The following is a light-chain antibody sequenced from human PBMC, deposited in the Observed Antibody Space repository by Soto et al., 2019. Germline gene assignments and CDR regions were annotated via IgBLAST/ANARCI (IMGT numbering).Light chain of an antibody. CDR2: KAS. Sequence: DIKMTQSPSTLSASVGDRVTITCRASQSISSWLAWYQQKPGKAPKLLIYKASSLESGVPSRFSGSGSGTEFTLTISSLQPDDYATYYCQEYNSHSRYTFGQGTKLEIK. CDR3: QEYNSHSRYT. CDR1: QSISSW. V-gene: IGKV1-5*03. J-gene: IGKJ2*01.